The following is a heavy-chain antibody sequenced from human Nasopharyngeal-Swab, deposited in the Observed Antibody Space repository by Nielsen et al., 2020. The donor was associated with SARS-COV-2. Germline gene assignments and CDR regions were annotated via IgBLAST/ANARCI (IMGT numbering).Heavy chain of an antibody. Sequence: SCAISGDSVSSHSAGWNWIRQSPSRGLEWLGRTLYRSKWYNDYAESVKSRIAVSPDTSKNQFSLQLNSVTPEDTAVYYCARGRDFSFDSWGQGTLVTASS. J-gene: IGHJ4*02. V-gene: IGHV6-1*01. CDR3: ARGRDFSFDS. CDR1: GDSVSSHSAG. CDR2: TLYRSKWYN. D-gene: IGHD3-3*01.